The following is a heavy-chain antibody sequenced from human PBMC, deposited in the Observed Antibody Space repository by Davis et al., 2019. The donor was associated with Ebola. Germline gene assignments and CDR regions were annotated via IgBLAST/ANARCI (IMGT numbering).Heavy chain of an antibody. CDR3: AKKELGREAY. Sequence: PGGSLRLSCAASGFTFSSYAMSWVRQAPGKGLEWVSAISINGDSTYYADSVKGRFTISRDNSKNTLYLQMNSLRAEDTAVYYCAKKELGREAYWGQGTLVTVSS. CDR2: ISINGDST. CDR1: GFTFSSYA. D-gene: IGHD3-16*01. V-gene: IGHV3-23*01. J-gene: IGHJ4*02.